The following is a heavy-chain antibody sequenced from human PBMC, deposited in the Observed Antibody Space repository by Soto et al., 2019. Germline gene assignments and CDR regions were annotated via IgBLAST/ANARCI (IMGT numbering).Heavy chain of an antibody. Sequence: GGSLRLSCAASGFTFSRYWMNWVRQAPGKGLEWVANIKQDGTEKNYVDSVKGRFTISRDNARNSLYLQMDSLRAEDTAVYFCARGDTPMITGMDSFDIWGQGTMVTV. CDR2: IKQDGTEK. V-gene: IGHV3-7*01. D-gene: IGHD5-18*01. CDR1: GFTFSRYW. CDR3: ARGDTPMITGMDSFDI. J-gene: IGHJ3*02.